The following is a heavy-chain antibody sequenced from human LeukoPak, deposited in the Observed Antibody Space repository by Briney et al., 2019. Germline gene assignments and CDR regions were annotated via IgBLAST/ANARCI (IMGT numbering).Heavy chain of an antibody. CDR2: FYTGVTT. CDR1: GGSINNNY. Sequence: SETLSLTCIVSGGSINNNYWSWIRQPAGKGLELIGRFYTGVTTNYNPSLKSRVTISVDTSKNQFSLRLSSVTAADTAVYYCARDPNSALWGQGTLVTVSS. J-gene: IGHJ4*02. V-gene: IGHV4-4*07. CDR3: ARDPNSAL. D-gene: IGHD4-23*01.